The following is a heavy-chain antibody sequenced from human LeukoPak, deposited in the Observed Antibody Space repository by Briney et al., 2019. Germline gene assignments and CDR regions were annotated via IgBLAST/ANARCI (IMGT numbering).Heavy chain of an antibody. CDR2: IIPIFGTA. CDR1: GGTFSSYA. D-gene: IGHD2-2*01. CDR3: AKSIVVVPAAPFNWFDS. Sequence: SVKVSCKASGGTFSSYAISWVRQAPGQGLEWMGGIIPIFGTANYAQKFQGRVTITADKSTSTAYMELSSLRSEDTAVYYCAKSIVVVPAAPFNWFDSWGQGTLVTVSS. J-gene: IGHJ5*01. V-gene: IGHV1-69*06.